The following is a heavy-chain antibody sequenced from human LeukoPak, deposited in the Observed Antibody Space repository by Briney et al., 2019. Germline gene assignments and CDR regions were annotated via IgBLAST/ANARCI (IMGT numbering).Heavy chain of an antibody. D-gene: IGHD2-15*01. J-gene: IGHJ4*02. CDR1: GFMFSGYW. CDR2: INSDGSNR. Sequence: GGSLRLSCSASGFMFSGYWMHWVRQAPGKGLVWVSRINSDGSNRYYAGSVEGRFTISRDNAKDTLYLQMYSLRAEDTAVYYCVRFRGCSAANCYPFDYWGQGTLVTVSS. V-gene: IGHV3-74*01. CDR3: VRFRGCSAANCYPFDY.